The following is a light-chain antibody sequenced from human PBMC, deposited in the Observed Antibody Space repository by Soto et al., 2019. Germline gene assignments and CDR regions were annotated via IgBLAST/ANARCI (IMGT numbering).Light chain of an antibody. Sequence: QSALTQPASVSGSPGQSITISCTGTNSDVGGYNYVSWYQEHPGKAPKLIIYEVSHRPSGVSNRFSGSKSGNTASLTISGLQADDEADYYCSSFTSTSPYVFGTGTKPPS. CDR1: NSDVGGYNY. J-gene: IGLJ1*01. CDR3: SSFTSTSPYV. CDR2: EVS. V-gene: IGLV2-14*01.